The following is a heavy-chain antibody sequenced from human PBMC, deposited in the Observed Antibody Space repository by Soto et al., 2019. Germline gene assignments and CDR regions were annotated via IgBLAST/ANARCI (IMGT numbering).Heavy chain of an antibody. Sequence: PGGSLRLSCAASGFSVTDHYMTWVRQAPGKGLEWVSVLYTGGSAYYGDSVKGRFTISGDSSTNTLYLQMNSLKVGDTAFYFCARSFNDWTTYFDYWSEGTLVTVSS. D-gene: IGHD3-9*01. CDR1: GFSVTDHY. J-gene: IGHJ4*02. V-gene: IGHV3-53*01. CDR3: ARSFNDWTTYFDY. CDR2: LYTGGSA.